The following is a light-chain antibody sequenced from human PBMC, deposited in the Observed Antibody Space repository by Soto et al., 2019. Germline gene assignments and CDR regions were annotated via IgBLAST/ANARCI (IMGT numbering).Light chain of an antibody. Sequence: QSVLTQPACVSGSPGQSITISCTGTSSDVGGYNYVSWYQQHPGKAPKLMIYDVSNRPSGVSNRFSGSKSGNTASLTISGLQAEDEADYYCSSYTSSSTVFGTGTKVTVL. V-gene: IGLV2-14*01. CDR3: SSYTSSSTV. CDR1: SSDVGGYNY. CDR2: DVS. J-gene: IGLJ1*01.